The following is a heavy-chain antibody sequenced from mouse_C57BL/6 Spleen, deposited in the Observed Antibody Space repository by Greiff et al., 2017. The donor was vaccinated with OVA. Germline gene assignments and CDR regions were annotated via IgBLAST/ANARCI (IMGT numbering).Heavy chain of an antibody. CDR2: ISYDGSN. D-gene: IGHD2-3*01. CDR3: ARGLLRYFDV. Sequence: DVQLQESGPGLVKPSQSLSLTCSVTGYSITSGYYWNWIRQFPGNKLEWMGYISYDGSNNYNPSLKNRISITRDTSKNQFFLKLNSVTTEDTATYYCARGLLRYFDVWGTGTTVTVSS. J-gene: IGHJ1*03. V-gene: IGHV3-6*01. CDR1: GYSITSGYY.